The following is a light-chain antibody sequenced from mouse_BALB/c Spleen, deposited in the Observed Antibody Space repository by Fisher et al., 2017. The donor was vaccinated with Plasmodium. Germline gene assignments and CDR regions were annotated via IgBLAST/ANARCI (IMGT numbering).Light chain of an antibody. CDR3: QQSNNWPLT. V-gene: IGKV5-43*01. CDR2: YTS. Sequence: DIVLTQTPATLSVTPGDSVSLSCRASQSINNNLHWYQQKSHESPRLLINYTSQSISGIPSRFSGSGSGTDSTLSINSVETEDFGMYFCQQSNNWPLTFGTGTKLELK. J-gene: IGKJ5*01. CDR1: QSINNN.